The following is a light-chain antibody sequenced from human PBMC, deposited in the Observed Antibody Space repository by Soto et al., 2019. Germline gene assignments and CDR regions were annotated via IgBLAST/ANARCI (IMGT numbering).Light chain of an antibody. CDR3: QQYHTSWT. CDR1: QRISRW. V-gene: IGKV1-5*01. J-gene: IGKJ1*01. Sequence: DIQMTQSPSTLSASVGDRVTITCRASQRISRWLAWYQQKPGKAPNLLIHDGFSLESGVPSRFSGSGSGTEFSLTITSLQPDDSATYYCQQYHTSWTFGQGTRVEI. CDR2: DGF.